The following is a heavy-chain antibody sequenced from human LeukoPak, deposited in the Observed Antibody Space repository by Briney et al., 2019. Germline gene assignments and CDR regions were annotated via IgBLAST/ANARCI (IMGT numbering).Heavy chain of an antibody. D-gene: IGHD6-19*01. CDR3: ARVPRIAVAGTNYYYYYMDV. CDR1: GYTFTGYY. J-gene: IGHJ6*03. CDR2: INPNSGGT. V-gene: IGHV1-2*02. Sequence: ASVKVSCKASGYTFTGYYMHWVRQAPGQGLEWVGWINPNSGGTNYAQKFQGRVTMTRDTSISTAYMELSRLRSDDTAVYYCARVPRIAVAGTNYYYYYMDVWGKGTTVTVSS.